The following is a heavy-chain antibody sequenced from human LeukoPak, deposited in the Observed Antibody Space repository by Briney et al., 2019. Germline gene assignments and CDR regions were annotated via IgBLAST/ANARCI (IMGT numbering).Heavy chain of an antibody. CDR3: ARALPYDSSGYYSLELDAFDI. CDR1: GFTFSDYY. Sequence: GGSLRLSCAASGFTFSDYYMSWIRQAPGKGLEWVSYISSSGSTIYYADSVKGRFTISRDNAKNSLYLQMNSLRAEDTAVYYCARALPYDSSGYYSLELDAFDIWGQGTMVTVS. J-gene: IGHJ3*02. V-gene: IGHV3-11*01. CDR2: ISSSGSTI. D-gene: IGHD3-22*01.